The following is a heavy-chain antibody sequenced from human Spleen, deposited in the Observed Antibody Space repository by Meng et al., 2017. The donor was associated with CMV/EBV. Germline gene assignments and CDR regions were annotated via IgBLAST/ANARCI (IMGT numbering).Heavy chain of an antibody. CDR2: IYYSGTS. CDR1: GDSISSSDYY. Sequence: SETLSLTCTVSGDSISSSDYYWAWIRQPPGKGLECIGSIYYSGTSYYNPSLKSRVSIFVDTSKDQFSLQLTSVTAADTAVYYCARRSTRALHCSGGRCYPLGGKFDYWGQGRLVTVSS. D-gene: IGHD2-15*01. V-gene: IGHV4-39*01. J-gene: IGHJ4*02. CDR3: ARRSTRALHCSGGRCYPLGGKFDY.